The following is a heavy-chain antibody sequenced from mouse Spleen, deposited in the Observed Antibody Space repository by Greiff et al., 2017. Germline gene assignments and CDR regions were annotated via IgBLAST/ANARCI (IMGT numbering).Heavy chain of an antibody. D-gene: IGHD2-4*01. J-gene: IGHJ4*01. CDR1: GYTFTSYT. V-gene: IGHV1-4*01. Sequence: VKLMESGAELARPGASVKMSCKASGYTFTSYTMHWVKQRPGQGLEWIGYINPSSGYTKYNQKFKDKATLTADKSSSTAYMQLSSLTSEDSAVYYCARGPPFYDYVYAMDYWGQGTSVTVSS. CDR2: INPSSGYT. CDR3: ARGPPFYDYVYAMDY.